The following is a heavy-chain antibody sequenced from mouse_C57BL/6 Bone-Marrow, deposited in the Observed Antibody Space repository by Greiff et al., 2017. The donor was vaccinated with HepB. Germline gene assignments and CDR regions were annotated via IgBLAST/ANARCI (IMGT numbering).Heavy chain of an antibody. Sequence: EVKLMESGGDLVKPGGSLKLSCAASGFTFSSYGMSWVRQTPDKRLEWVANISSGGSYTYYPHSVKGRFTISRDNAKNTLYLQMSSLKSEDTAMYYCARLDYGSSWDWFAYWGQGTLVTVSA. D-gene: IGHD1-1*01. CDR1: GFTFSSYG. CDR2: ISSGGSYT. V-gene: IGHV5-6*01. J-gene: IGHJ3*01. CDR3: ARLDYGSSWDWFAY.